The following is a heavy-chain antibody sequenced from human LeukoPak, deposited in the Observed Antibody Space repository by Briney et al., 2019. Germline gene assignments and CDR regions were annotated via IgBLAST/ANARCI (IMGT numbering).Heavy chain of an antibody. J-gene: IGHJ4*02. CDR2: IYYSGST. CDR3: ARVGYSSDYPFDY. V-gene: IGHV4-59*01. D-gene: IGHD6-19*01. CDR1: GGSISSYY. Sequence: PSQTLSLTCTVSGGSISSYYWSWIRQPPGKGLEWIGYIYYSGSTNYNPSLKSRVTISVDTSKNQFSLKLSSVTAADTAVYYCARVGYSSDYPFDYWGQGTLVTVSS.